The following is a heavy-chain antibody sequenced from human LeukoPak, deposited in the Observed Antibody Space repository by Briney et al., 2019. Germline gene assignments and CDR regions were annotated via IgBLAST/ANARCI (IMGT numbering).Heavy chain of an antibody. Sequence: GGSLRLSCAASGFTFSDFYMSWVRQAPGKGLEWVANINKDGSEEKYVDSVKGRFTISRDNANNSLYLQMSSLRADDTAVYYCARWPHCQDFWGRGTRVTVSS. V-gene: IGHV3-7*03. CDR3: ARWPHCQDF. CDR2: INKDGSEE. CDR1: GFTFSDFY. J-gene: IGHJ4*02.